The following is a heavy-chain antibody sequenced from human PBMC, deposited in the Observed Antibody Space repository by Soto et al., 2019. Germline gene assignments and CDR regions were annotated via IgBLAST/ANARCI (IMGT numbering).Heavy chain of an antibody. CDR3: ARAAIAVAGTGAFDI. J-gene: IGHJ3*02. CDR2: IGTAGDT. V-gene: IGHV3-13*01. CDR1: GFTFSSYD. Sequence: GGSLRLSCAASGFTFSSYDMHWVRQATGKGLEWVSAIGTAGDTYYPGSVKGRFTISRENAKNSLYPQMNSLRAGDTAVYYCARAAIAVAGTGAFDIWGQGTMVTVSS. D-gene: IGHD6-19*01.